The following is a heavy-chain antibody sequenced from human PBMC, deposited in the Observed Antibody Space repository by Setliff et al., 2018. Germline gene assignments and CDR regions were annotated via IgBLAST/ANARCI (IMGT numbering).Heavy chain of an antibody. CDR3: ARPKLSYYYMDV. CDR2: IDWDDDK. V-gene: IGHV2-70*11. CDR1: GFSLCTSGMC. J-gene: IGHJ6*03. Sequence: SGPTLVNPTQTLTLTCTFSGFSLCTSGMCVSWIRQPPGQALEWLARIDWDDDKYYSTSLKTRLTISKDTPKNQVVLTMTNMDPVDTATYYCARPKLSYYYMDVWGKGTTVTVSS.